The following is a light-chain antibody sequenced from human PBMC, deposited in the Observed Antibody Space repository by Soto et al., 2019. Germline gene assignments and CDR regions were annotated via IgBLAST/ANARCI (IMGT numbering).Light chain of an antibody. CDR3: AVWDDSLSGYV. V-gene: IGLV1-44*01. CDR1: SSNIGSNT. J-gene: IGLJ1*01. Sequence: QSVLTQPPSASGTPGQRVTISCSGRSSNIGSNTVNWYQQLPGTAPKLLIYSNNQRPSGVPDRFSGSKSGTSASLAISGLQSEDEADYYCAVWDDSLSGYVFGTGTKPTVL. CDR2: SNN.